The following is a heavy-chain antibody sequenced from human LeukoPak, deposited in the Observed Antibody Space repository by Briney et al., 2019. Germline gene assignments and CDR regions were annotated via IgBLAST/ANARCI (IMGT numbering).Heavy chain of an antibody. CDR1: GFTFSSYG. D-gene: IGHD3-3*01. V-gene: IGHV3-30*18. CDR3: AKDSRFLEWLLYDSQYYFDY. J-gene: IGHJ4*02. CDR2: ISYDGSNK. Sequence: GRSLRLSCAASGFTFSSYGMHWVRQAPGKGLEWVAVISYDGSNKYYADSVKGRFTISRDNSKNTLYLQMNSLRAEDTAVYYCAKDSRFLEWLLYDSQYYFDYWGQGTLVTVSS.